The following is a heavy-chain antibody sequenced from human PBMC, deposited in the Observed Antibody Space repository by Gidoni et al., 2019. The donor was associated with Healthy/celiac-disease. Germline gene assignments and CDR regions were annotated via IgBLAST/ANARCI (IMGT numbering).Heavy chain of an antibody. V-gene: IGHV1-69*04. D-gene: IGHD3-22*01. CDR2: IIPILGIA. CDR3: ASTDDSSGYYPDY. Sequence: QVQLVQSGAEVQKPGSSVKVSCKASVGTFSSYAISWVRQAPGQGLEWMGRIIPILGIANYAQKFQGGVTMTADKATSTADMELSSLRSEDTAVYYCASTDDSSGYYPDYWGQGTLVTVSS. CDR1: VGTFSSYA. J-gene: IGHJ4*02.